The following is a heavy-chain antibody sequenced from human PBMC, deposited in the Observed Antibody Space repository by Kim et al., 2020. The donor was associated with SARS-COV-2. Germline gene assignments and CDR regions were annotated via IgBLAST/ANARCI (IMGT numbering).Heavy chain of an antibody. V-gene: IGHV4-59*01. CDR2: IYYTGST. J-gene: IGHJ6*02. Sequence: SETLSLTCTVSGGSISSYYWSWIRQPPGKGLEWIGYIYYTGSTNYNPSLKSRVTISVDTSKNQFSLKLSSVTAADTAIYYCARDNVLAYYYYGMDVWGQGTTVTVSS. CDR1: GGSISSYY. D-gene: IGHD2-8*01. CDR3: ARDNVLAYYYYGMDV.